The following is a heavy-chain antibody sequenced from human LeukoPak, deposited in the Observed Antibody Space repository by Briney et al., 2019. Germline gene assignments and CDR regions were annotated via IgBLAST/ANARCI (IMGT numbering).Heavy chain of an antibody. J-gene: IGHJ4*02. CDR1: GFTFSRYA. D-gene: IGHD5-18*01. CDR2: ISSSGSTI. V-gene: IGHV3-48*03. CDR3: AQIYTYGSSQFDY. Sequence: PEGSLRLSCAASGFTFSRYAMNWVRQAPGKGLEWVSYISSSGSTIYYADSVKGRFTISRDNAKNSLYLQMNSLRAEDTAVYYCAQIYTYGSSQFDYWGQGTLVTVSS.